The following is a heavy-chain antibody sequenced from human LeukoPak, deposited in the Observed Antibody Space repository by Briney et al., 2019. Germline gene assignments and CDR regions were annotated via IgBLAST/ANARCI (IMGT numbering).Heavy chain of an antibody. J-gene: IGHJ4*02. CDR2: IYSDGKT. V-gene: IGHV3-53*01. CDR3: VTHNWND. D-gene: IGHD1-20*01. CDR1: GFIVSSNY. Sequence: GGSLRLSCAASGFIVSSNYMSWVRQAPGKGLEWVSVIYSDGKTYYADSVKGRFTISRDNSKNTLYLQMNSLRGEDTAVYYCVTHNWNDWGQGTLVTVSS.